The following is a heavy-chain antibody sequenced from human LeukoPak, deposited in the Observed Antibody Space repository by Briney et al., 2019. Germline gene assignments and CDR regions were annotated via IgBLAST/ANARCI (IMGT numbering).Heavy chain of an antibody. CDR2: ISSSSSTI. D-gene: IGHD3-22*01. CDR3: ARDADYYDSSGYYYGFFGY. V-gene: IGHV3-48*01. Sequence: PGGSLRLSCAASGFTFSSYSMNWVRQAPGKGLEWVSYISSSSSTIYYADSVKGRFTISRDNAKNSLYLQMNSLRAEDTAVYYCARDADYYDSSGYYYGFFGYWGQGTLVTVSS. CDR1: GFTFSSYS. J-gene: IGHJ4*02.